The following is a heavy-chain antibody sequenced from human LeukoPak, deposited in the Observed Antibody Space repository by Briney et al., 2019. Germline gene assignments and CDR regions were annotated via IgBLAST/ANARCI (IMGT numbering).Heavy chain of an antibody. CDR2: MNPNSGNT. CDR1: GYTFTSYD. D-gene: IGHD5-12*01. CDR3: ARGVATLDDAFDI. J-gene: IGHJ3*02. Sequence: ASVKVSCKASGYTFTSYDINWVRQATGLGLEWMGWMNPNSGNTGYAQKFQGRVTMTRNTSISTAYMELSSLRSEDMAVYYCARGVATLDDAFDIWGQGTMVTVSS. V-gene: IGHV1-8*01.